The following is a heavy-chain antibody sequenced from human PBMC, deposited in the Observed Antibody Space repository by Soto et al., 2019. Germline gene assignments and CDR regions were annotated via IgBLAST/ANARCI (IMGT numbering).Heavy chain of an antibody. CDR3: AKEPFCSGGLCYSGAFDI. Sequence: EVQLLESGGGLVQPGGSLRLSCAASQFIFSDYAMSWVRLAPGKGLEWVSAISGSGANTYYAASVKGRFTISRGNSRNSLYLQMNGLGAVDTATYDCAKEPFCSGGLCYSGAFDIWGQGTMVTVS. CDR2: ISGSGANT. J-gene: IGHJ3*02. CDR1: QFIFSDYA. V-gene: IGHV3-23*01. D-gene: IGHD2-8*02.